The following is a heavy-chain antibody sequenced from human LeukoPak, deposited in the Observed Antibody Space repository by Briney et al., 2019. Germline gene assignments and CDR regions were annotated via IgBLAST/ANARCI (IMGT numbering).Heavy chain of an antibody. Sequence: NTGGSLRLSCAASGFTFSSYSMNWVRQAPGKGLEWVSFISSSSSYIYYADSVKGRFTISRDNAKNSLYLQMNSLRAEDTAVHYCATAYSGYFDYWGQGTLVTVSS. CDR2: ISSSSSYI. V-gene: IGHV3-21*01. J-gene: IGHJ4*02. CDR3: ATAYSGYFDY. CDR1: GFTFSSYS. D-gene: IGHD1-26*01.